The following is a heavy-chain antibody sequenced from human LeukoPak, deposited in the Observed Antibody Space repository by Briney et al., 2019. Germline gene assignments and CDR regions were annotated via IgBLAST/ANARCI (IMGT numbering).Heavy chain of an antibody. CDR2: INPNSGDT. CDR3: ARSASIAVAGTY. V-gene: IGHV1-2*02. CDR1: GYTFTDYY. Sequence: ASVKVSCKASGYTFTDYYMHWVRQAPGQGLEWMGWINPNSGDTKYAQKFQGRVTMTRDTSISTAYMELSSLKSDDTAVYYCARSASIAVAGTYWGQGTLVTVSS. D-gene: IGHD6-19*01. J-gene: IGHJ4*02.